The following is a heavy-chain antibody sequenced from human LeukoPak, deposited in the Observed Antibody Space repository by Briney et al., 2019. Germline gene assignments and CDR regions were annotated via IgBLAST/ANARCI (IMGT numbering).Heavy chain of an antibody. CDR1: GFTFSNAW. CDR3: TTELVVVPAATYYFDY. D-gene: IGHD2-2*01. Sequence: GGSLRLSCAASGFTFSNAWMSWVRQAPGKGLEWVGRFKSKTDGGTTDYAAPVKGRFTISRDDSKNTLYLQMNSLKTEDTAVYYCTTELVVVPAATYYFDYWGQGTLVTVSS. J-gene: IGHJ4*02. V-gene: IGHV3-15*01. CDR2: FKSKTDGGTT.